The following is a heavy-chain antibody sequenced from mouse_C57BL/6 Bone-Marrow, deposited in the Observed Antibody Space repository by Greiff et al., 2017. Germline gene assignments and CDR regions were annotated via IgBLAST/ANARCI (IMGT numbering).Heavy chain of an antibody. CDR2: IYPRSGNT. V-gene: IGHV1-81*01. Sequence: QVQLQQSGAELARPGASVKLSCKASGYTFTSYGISWVKQRTGQGLEWIGEIYPRSGNTYYNEKFKGKATLTADKSSSTAYMQLRSLTSEDSAVXFYARSPSNNCGGYRGYWGQGTTLTVSS. CDR1: GYTFTSYG. J-gene: IGHJ2*01. CDR3: ARSPSNNCGGYRGY. D-gene: IGHD3-2*02.